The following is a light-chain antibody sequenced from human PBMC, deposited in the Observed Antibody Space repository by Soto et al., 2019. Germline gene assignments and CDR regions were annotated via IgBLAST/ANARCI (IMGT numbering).Light chain of an antibody. J-gene: IGLJ1*01. V-gene: IGLV1-44*01. CDR1: SSNVGSNT. CDR2: RNA. Sequence: QSVLTQPPSAYGTPGRRITISCSGSSSNVGSNTVNWYQQVPGVAPKLLIYRNAQRPSGVPDRFSGSKSGTSASLVISGLQSGDEADYYCATWDDSLNIYVFGTGTKVTVL. CDR3: ATWDDSLNIYV.